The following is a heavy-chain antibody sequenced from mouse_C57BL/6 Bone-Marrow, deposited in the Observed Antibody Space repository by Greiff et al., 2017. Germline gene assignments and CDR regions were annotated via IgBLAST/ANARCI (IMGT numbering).Heavy chain of an antibody. Sequence: QVQLQQSGAELARPGASVKLSCKASGYTFSSYGISWVKQRTGQGLEWIGEIYPRSGNTYYNEKFKGKATLTADKSSSTAYMELRSLTSEDSAVYFCASNGYHWYFDVWGTGTTVTVSS. CDR2: IYPRSGNT. CDR1: GYTFSSYG. V-gene: IGHV1-81*01. J-gene: IGHJ1*03. D-gene: IGHD2-2*01. CDR3: ASNGYHWYFDV.